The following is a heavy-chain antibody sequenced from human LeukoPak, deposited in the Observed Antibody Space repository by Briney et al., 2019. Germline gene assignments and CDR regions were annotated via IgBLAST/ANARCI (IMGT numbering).Heavy chain of an antibody. V-gene: IGHV1-2*02. CDR2: INPNSGGT. CDR1: GYTFTGYY. J-gene: IGHJ4*02. D-gene: IGHD3-22*01. CDR3: ARDVAYYDSSGYAEAN. Sequence: RASVKVSCKASGYTFTGYYMHWVRQAPGQGLEWMGWINPNSGGTNYAQKFQGRVTMTRDTSISTAYMELGRLRSDDTAVYYCARDVAYYDSSGYAEANWGQGTLVTVSS.